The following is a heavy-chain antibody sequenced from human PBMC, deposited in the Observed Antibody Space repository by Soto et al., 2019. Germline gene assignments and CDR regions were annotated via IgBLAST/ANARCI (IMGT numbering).Heavy chain of an antibody. CDR2: ISGSGGFT. Sequence: EAQLLESGEGLVQPGGSLGLSCDASRFTFSTFAMSWVRQAPGQGLEWVSVISGSGGFTYYADSVKGRFTISRDNSKNTLFLQMNSLRVEDTAVYYCAKRGITIFGVVTNYYSGVDVWGQGTTVTVSS. J-gene: IGHJ6*02. D-gene: IGHD3-3*01. CDR3: AKRGITIFGVVTNYYSGVDV. CDR1: RFTFSTFA. V-gene: IGHV3-23*01.